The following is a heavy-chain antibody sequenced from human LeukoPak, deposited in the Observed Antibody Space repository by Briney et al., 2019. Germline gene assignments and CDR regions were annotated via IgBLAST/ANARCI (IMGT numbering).Heavy chain of an antibody. CDR3: ARSSTVTVFDY. D-gene: IGHD4-17*01. Sequence: PSETLSLTCTVSGGSISSYYWSWLRQPPGKGLEWIGYIYYSGSTNYNPSLKSRVTISVDTSKNQFSLKLSSVTAADTAVYYCARSSTVTVFDYWGQGTLVTVSS. V-gene: IGHV4-59*01. J-gene: IGHJ4*02. CDR2: IYYSGST. CDR1: GGSISSYY.